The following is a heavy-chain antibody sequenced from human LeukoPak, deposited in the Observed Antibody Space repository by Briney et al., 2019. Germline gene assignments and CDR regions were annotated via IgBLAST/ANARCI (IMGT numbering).Heavy chain of an antibody. D-gene: IGHD3-16*01. V-gene: IGHV3-23*01. J-gene: IGHJ4*02. CDR2: ISGSGGST. CDR3: GKPWGVFYSRVDY. Sequence: GGSLRLSCTVSGFTFSSYAMSWVRQAPGMGLEWVSSISGSGGSTYYADSVKGRFTISRDNSKSTLYLQMNSLRAEDTAVYYWGKPWGVFYSRVDYGGQEPLVTVSS. CDR1: GFTFSSYA.